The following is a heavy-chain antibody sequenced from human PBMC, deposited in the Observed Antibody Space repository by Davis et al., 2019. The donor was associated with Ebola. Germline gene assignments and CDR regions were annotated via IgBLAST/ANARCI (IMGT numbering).Heavy chain of an antibody. CDR2: IIPIFGTA. J-gene: IGHJ4*02. V-gene: IGHV1-69*06. CDR1: GGTFSSYA. D-gene: IGHD6-19*01. Sequence: SVKVSCKASGGTFSSYAISWVRQAPGQGLEWMGGIIPIFGTANYAQKFQGRVTITADKSTSTAYMELSSLRSEDTAVYYCARPSSVADQDFFDYWGQGTLVTVSS. CDR3: ARPSSVADQDFFDY.